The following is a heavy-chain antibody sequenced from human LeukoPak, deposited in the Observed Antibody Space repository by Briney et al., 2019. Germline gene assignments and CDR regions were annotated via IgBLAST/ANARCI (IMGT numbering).Heavy chain of an antibody. CDR3: ARGDFGRYAFDF. V-gene: IGHV3-11*01. D-gene: IGHD2/OR15-2a*01. CDR1: GFTFSNYY. Sequence: GGSLRLSCAASGFTFSNYYMSWIRHAPGKGLEWVSYINTIGTTIYYADSLKGRFTISRDNAKNSLSLQMDSLRAEDTAVYYCARGDFGRYAFDFWGQGTMVTVSS. CDR2: INTIGTTI. J-gene: IGHJ3*01.